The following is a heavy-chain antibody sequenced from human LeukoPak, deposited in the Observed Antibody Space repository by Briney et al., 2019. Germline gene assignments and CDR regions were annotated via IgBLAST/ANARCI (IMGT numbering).Heavy chain of an antibody. Sequence: QPGGSLRLSCAASGFTFSNDAMNWVRQAPGKGLEWVSAISSSVGSRFYADSVKGRFTISRDNAKNSLYLQMHSLRAEDTAVYYCARDYDEDYWGQGTLVTVSS. V-gene: IGHV3-23*01. J-gene: IGHJ4*02. CDR1: GFTFSNDA. D-gene: IGHD4-17*01. CDR2: ISSSVGSR. CDR3: ARDYDEDY.